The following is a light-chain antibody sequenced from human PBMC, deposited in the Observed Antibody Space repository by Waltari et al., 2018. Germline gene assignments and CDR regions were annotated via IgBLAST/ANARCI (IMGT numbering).Light chain of an antibody. CDR1: QNLLHSDGSTY. Sequence: DIVMTQTPLSLPVTPGEPAHISCRSRQNLLHSDGSTYLYWYLQKPGQPPRLLIYRVSNRFSGVPDRFSGSGSGTDFTLKISRVEAEDIGVYYCMQALQTPPTFGQGTKVEIK. V-gene: IGKV2-29*02. J-gene: IGKJ1*01. CDR2: RVS. CDR3: MQALQTPPT.